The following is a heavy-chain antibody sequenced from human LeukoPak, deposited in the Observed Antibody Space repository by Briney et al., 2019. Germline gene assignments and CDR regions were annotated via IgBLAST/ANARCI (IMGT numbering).Heavy chain of an antibody. CDR1: GFTFSSYW. CDR3: ARGFAGQAY. CDR2: INRDGSST. V-gene: IGHV3-74*01. J-gene: IGHJ4*02. D-gene: IGHD3-10*01. Sequence: GGSLRLSCAASGFTFSSYWMHGLRHAPGKGLVWVSRINRDGSSTSYADSVKGRFTISRDNAKNTLYLQMNSLRAEDTAVYYCARGFAGQAYWGQGNLVTVSS.